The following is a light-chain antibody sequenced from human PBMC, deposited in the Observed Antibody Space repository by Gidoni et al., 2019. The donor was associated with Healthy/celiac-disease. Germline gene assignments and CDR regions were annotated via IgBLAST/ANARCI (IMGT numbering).Light chain of an antibody. CDR2: KAS. V-gene: IGKV1-5*03. Sequence: DIQMTQSPSTRSASVGDRVTITCRASQSISSWLAWYQQKPGKAPKLLIYKASSLESGVPSRFSDSGSGTEFTLTISSLQPDDFATYYCQQYNSYWTFXQXTKVEIK. J-gene: IGKJ1*01. CDR1: QSISSW. CDR3: QQYNSYWT.